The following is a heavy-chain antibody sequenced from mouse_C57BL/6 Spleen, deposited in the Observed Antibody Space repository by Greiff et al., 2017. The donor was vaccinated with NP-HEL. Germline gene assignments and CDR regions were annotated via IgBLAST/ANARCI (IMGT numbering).Heavy chain of an antibody. D-gene: IGHD1-2*01. V-gene: IGHV5-17*01. Sequence: EVKLVESGGGLVKPGGSLKLSCAASGFTFSDYGMHWVRQAPEKGLEWVAYISSGSSTIYYADTVKGRFTISRDNAKNTLFLQMTSLRSEDTAMYYCARRDFITTVPAMDYWGQGTSVTVSS. J-gene: IGHJ4*01. CDR3: ARRDFITTVPAMDY. CDR2: ISSGSSTI. CDR1: GFTFSDYG.